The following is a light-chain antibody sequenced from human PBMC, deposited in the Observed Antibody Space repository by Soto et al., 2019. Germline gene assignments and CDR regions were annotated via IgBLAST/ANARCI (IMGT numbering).Light chain of an antibody. Sequence: EIVLTQSPGTLSLSPGERATLSCRAGQSVSSSYLAWYQQKPGQAPRLLIYGASTRATGIPDRFSGSGSGTDFTLTISRLEPEDFAVYYCQQYDNSPMYTFGQGTKLEIK. CDR1: QSVSSSY. J-gene: IGKJ2*01. CDR3: QQYDNSPMYT. CDR2: GAS. V-gene: IGKV3-20*01.